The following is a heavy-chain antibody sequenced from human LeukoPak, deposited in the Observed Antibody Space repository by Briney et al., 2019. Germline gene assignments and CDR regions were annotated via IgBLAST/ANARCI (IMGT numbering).Heavy chain of an antibody. Sequence: GGSLRLSCAASGFTFSSYSMNWVRQAPGKGLEWVSSISNSSSNIYYADSVKGRFTISRDNAKNSLYLQMNSLRAEDTAVYYCAKIPLTRVITCTTGWGQGTLVTVSS. CDR1: GFTFSSYS. V-gene: IGHV3-21*01. D-gene: IGHD1-7*01. CDR3: AKIPLTRVITCTTG. CDR2: ISNSSSNI. J-gene: IGHJ4*02.